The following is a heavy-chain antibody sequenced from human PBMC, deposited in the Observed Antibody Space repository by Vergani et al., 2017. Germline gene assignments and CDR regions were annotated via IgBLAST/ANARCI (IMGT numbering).Heavy chain of an antibody. CDR1: GFTFSSYG. V-gene: IGHV3-30*18. J-gene: IGHJ4*02. CDR2: ISYDGSNK. Sequence: QVQLVESGGGVVQPGRSLRLSCAASGFTFSSYGMHWVRQAPGKGLEWVAVISYDGSNKYYADSVKGRFTISRDNSKNTLYLQMNSLRAEDTAVYYCAKDYVYSSSWYLSSVSSGFRYWGQGTLVTVSS. CDR3: AKDYVYSSSWYLSSVSSGFRY. D-gene: IGHD6-13*01.